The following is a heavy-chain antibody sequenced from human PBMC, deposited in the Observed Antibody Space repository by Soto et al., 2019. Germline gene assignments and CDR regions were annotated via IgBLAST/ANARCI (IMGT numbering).Heavy chain of an antibody. D-gene: IGHD3-3*01. CDR2: IYYSGST. CDR1: GGSISSSSYY. V-gene: IGHV4-39*01. CDR3: AIQPWDYDFWSGSIRRFDP. J-gene: IGHJ5*02. Sequence: TSETLSLTCTVSGGSISSSSYYWGWIRQPPGKGLEWIGSIYYSGSTYYNPSLKSRVTISVDTSKNQFSLKLSSVTAADTAVYYCAIQPWDYDFWSGSIRRFDPWGQGTLVT.